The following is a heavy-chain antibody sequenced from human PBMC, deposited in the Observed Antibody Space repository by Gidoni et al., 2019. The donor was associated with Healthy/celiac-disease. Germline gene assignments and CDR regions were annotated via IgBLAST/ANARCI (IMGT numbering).Heavy chain of an antibody. J-gene: IGHJ4*02. Sequence: QVQLVESGGDLVKPGGSLSLSCDASGFTSSAYYMSWIRQAPGKGLWWVAYISSSGSTMYYADSVKGRFTISRDNAKNSLYLQMNSLRAEDTAVYYCARGGGGGYCSGGSCYFPFHFDYWGQGTLVTVSS. CDR2: ISSSGSTM. D-gene: IGHD2-15*01. V-gene: IGHV3-11*01. CDR3: ARGGGGGYCSGGSCYFPFHFDY. CDR1: GFTSSAYY.